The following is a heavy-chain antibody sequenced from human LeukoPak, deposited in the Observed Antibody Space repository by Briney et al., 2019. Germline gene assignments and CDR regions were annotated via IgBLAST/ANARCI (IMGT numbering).Heavy chain of an antibody. Sequence: ASVKVSCKASGYTFTGYYMHWVRQAPGQGLEWMGWINPNSGGTNYAQKFQGRVTMTRDTSISTAYMELSRLRSDDTAVYYCARRGYSYGTTPDYWGQGTLVTVSS. V-gene: IGHV1-2*02. CDR2: INPNSGGT. D-gene: IGHD5-18*01. CDR3: ARRGYSYGTTPDY. CDR1: GYTFTGYY. J-gene: IGHJ4*02.